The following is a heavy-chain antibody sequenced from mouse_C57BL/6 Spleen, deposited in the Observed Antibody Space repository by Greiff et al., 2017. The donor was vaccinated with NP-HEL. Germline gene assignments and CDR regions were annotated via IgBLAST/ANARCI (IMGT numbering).Heavy chain of an antibody. V-gene: IGHV1-9*01. D-gene: IGHD2-4*01. CDR3: ARSPRYDYDRDWYFDV. J-gene: IGHJ1*03. CDR1: GYTFTGYW. CDR2: ILPGSGST. Sequence: QVQLQQSGAELMKPGASVKLSCKATGYTFTGYWIEWVKQRPGHGLEWIGEILPGSGSTNYNEKFKGKATFTADTSSNTAYMQLSSLTTEDSAIYYCARSPRYDYDRDWYFDVWGTGTTVTVSS.